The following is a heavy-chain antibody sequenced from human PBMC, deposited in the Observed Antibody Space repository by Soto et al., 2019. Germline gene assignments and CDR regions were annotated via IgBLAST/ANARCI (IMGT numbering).Heavy chain of an antibody. CDR2: FYSSGST. J-gene: IGHJ5*02. CDR1: GYSITAAGYY. D-gene: IGHD6-19*01. V-gene: IGHV4-31*03. Sequence: PSETLSLTCFVSGYSITAAGYYWSWIRHHPGKGLEWIGSFYSSGSTIYNPSLRSRVSISGGTSSNQFSMSLTSVTAADTARYYCARTYSSGSGWFHPWGQGTLVTVS. CDR3: ARTYSSGSGWFHP.